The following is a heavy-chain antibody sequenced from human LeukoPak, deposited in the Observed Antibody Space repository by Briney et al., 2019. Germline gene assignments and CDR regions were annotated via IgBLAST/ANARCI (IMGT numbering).Heavy chain of an antibody. Sequence: VASVKVSCKASGYTFTGYYMHWVRQAPGQGLEWMGWINPNSGGTNYAQKFQGRVTMTRDTSISTAYMERSRLRSDDTAVYYCAREGGYCSSTSCLNWFDPWGQGTLVTVSS. V-gene: IGHV1-2*02. CDR1: GYTFTGYY. D-gene: IGHD2-2*01. CDR3: AREGGYCSSTSCLNWFDP. CDR2: INPNSGGT. J-gene: IGHJ5*02.